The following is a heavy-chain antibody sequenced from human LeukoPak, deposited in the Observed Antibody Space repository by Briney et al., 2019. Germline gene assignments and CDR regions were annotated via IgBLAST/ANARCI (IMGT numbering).Heavy chain of an antibody. D-gene: IGHD3-10*01. V-gene: IGHV1-3*01. J-gene: IGHJ4*02. CDR3: ARGSYFYGSGSFMGSDY. CDR1: GYTFTSYA. Sequence: ASVKVSCKASGYTFTSYAMHWVRQAPGQRLEWMGWINAGNGNTKYSQKFQGRVTITRDTSATTAYMELSSLRSEDTAVYYCARGSYFYGSGSFMGSDYWGQGTLVTVSS. CDR2: INAGNGNT.